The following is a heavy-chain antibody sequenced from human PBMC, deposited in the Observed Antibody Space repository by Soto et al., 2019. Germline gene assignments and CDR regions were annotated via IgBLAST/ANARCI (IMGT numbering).Heavy chain of an antibody. CDR1: GFTFSSYS. CDR3: AREGTRGGSLNSFDP. D-gene: IGHD3-10*01. CDR2: ISSSSSTI. J-gene: IGHJ5*02. V-gene: IGHV3-48*02. Sequence: GGSLRLSCAASGFTFSSYSMNWVRQAPGKGLEWVSYISSSSSTIYYADSVKGRFTISRDNAKNSLYLQMNSLRDEDTAVYYCAREGTRGGSLNSFDPWGQGTLVTLSS.